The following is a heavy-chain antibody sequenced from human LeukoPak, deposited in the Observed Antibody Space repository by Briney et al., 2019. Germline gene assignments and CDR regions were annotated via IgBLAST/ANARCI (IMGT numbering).Heavy chain of an antibody. V-gene: IGHV4-34*01. CDR3: ARGRIVATRYDY. J-gene: IGHJ4*02. Sequence: PSETLSLTCAVYGGSFSGYYWSWIRQPPGKGLEWIGEINHSGSTNYNPSLKSRVTISVDTSKNQFSPKLSSVTAADTAVYYCARGRIVATRYDYWGQGTLVTVSS. D-gene: IGHD5-12*01. CDR2: INHSGST. CDR1: GGSFSGYY.